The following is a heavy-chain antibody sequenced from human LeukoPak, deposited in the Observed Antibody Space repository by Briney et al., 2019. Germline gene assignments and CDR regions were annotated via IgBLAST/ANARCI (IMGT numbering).Heavy chain of an antibody. CDR3: ARQGSYYFIDY. J-gene: IGHJ4*02. Sequence: GESLKISCKGSGYTFSSYWIAWVRQMPGKGLEWMGIIYPGDSDIRYSPSFQGQVTISADKSISTAYLQWSSLKASDTAMYYCARQGSYYFIDYWGQGTLVTVSS. CDR1: GYTFSSYW. CDR2: IYPGDSDI. D-gene: IGHD1-26*01. V-gene: IGHV5-51*01.